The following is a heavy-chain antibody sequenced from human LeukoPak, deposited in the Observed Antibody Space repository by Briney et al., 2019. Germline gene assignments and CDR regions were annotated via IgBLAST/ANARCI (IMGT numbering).Heavy chain of an antibody. CDR2: ISGSGGRT. Sequence: PGGSLRLSCAASGFTFSSYAMSWVRQAPGKGLEWVSAISGSGGRTYDADAVRGRCAVSGDNSKTTLYLQMNNLRAEDTAVYSCANGPCSSTSCYIGDYFDYWGQGTLVTVSS. J-gene: IGHJ4*02. V-gene: IGHV3-23*01. CDR1: GFTFSSYA. D-gene: IGHD2-2*02. CDR3: ANGPCSSTSCYIGDYFDY.